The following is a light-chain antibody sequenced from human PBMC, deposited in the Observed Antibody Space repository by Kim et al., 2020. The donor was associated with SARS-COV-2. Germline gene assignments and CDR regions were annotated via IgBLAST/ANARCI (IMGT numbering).Light chain of an antibody. CDR1: QSVSRTD. V-gene: IGKV3-20*01. CDR3: QQFGSSPYT. CDR2: GAS. Sequence: LSPVEKAPLSCRASQSVSRTDLAWYQQKPGQAPRFLRHGASRRATGIPDRFSGGGSGTDFTLTVSRLEPEDFAVYFCQQFGSSPYTFGQGTKLAI. J-gene: IGKJ2*01.